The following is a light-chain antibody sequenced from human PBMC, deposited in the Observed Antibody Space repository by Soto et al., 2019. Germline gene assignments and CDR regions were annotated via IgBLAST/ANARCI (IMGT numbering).Light chain of an antibody. Sequence: EIVLTQSPGTLSLSPGERATLSCRASQSVSSSYLAWYQQKPGQAPRLLIYGASSRATGIPDRFSGSGSGTDFTLTISRLEPDDCAVYYCQQYGSSFTFGPGTKVDSK. CDR1: QSVSSSY. J-gene: IGKJ3*01. V-gene: IGKV3-20*01. CDR2: GAS. CDR3: QQYGSSFT.